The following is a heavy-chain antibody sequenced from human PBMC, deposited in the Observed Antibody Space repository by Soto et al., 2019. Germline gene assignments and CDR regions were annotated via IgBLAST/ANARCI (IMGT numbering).Heavy chain of an antibody. Sequence: GSLRLSRAASASTFRSYAMHWVRQTPGKGLEWVAVISYDGSNKYYADSVKGRFTISRDNSKNTLYLQMNNLRDDDTAVYYCVREGGVPSAIGHYYYGMGVWAKGPRSPSP. CDR1: ASTFRSYA. V-gene: IGHV3-30-3*01. J-gene: IGHJ6*02. CDR3: VREGGVPSAIGHYYYGMGV. CDR2: ISYDGSNK. D-gene: IGHD2-2*02.